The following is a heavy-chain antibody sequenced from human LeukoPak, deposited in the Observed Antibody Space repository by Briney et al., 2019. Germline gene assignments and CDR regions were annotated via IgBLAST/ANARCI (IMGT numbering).Heavy chain of an antibody. D-gene: IGHD3-10*01. CDR3: ARDRGPRTGFMVREAYDY. J-gene: IGHJ4*02. CDR1: GFTFRSYW. Sequence: TGGSLRLSCTASGFTFRSYWMHWVRQIPGKGLMWVSRISDDGSSASYADSVKGRFSISRDNAKNTLYLQMSSLRAEDTAVYYCARDRGPRTGFMVREAYDYWGQGTLVTVSS. V-gene: IGHV3-74*01. CDR2: ISDDGSSA.